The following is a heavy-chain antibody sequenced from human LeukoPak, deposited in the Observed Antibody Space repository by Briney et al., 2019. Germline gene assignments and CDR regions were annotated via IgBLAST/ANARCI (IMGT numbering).Heavy chain of an antibody. CDR3: VRGYYAGRGHHFEY. CDR1: GFTFSSYW. D-gene: IGHD3-22*01. Sequence: PGGSLRLSCAASGFTFSSYWMSWVRQAPGKGLEWVANIKQDGSEKYYVDSVKGRFTISRDTSKNTLYLQMNSLRAEDTAVYYCVRGYYAGRGHHFEYWGQGTLVTVSS. CDR2: IKQDGSEK. J-gene: IGHJ4*02. V-gene: IGHV3-7*01.